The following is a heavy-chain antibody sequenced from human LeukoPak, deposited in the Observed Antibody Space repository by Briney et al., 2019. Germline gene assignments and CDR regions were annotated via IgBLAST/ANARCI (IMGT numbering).Heavy chain of an antibody. J-gene: IGHJ4*02. CDR3: ARGLFNYDNSGLNY. D-gene: IGHD3-22*01. Sequence: GGSLRLSCAASGFTFSSYAMYWVRQAPGKGLEWVKNIWYDGSNKYYADSVKGRFTISRDNSKNTLYLQMNSLRAEDTAVYYCARGLFNYDNSGLNYWGQGTRVTVPS. CDR2: IWYDGSNK. CDR1: GFTFSSYA. V-gene: IGHV3-33*01.